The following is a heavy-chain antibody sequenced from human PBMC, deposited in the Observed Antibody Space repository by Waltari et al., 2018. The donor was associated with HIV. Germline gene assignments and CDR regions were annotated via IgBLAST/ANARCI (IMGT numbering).Heavy chain of an antibody. CDR2: GDYSWST. D-gene: IGHD3-16*01. V-gene: IGHV4-34*01. Sequence: SFRAYHWTWIRQSPGKGLEWSGGGDYSWSTTQNPSLRSRVSMSVDTSKRQFALRGSSVTDADTAVYYCARGVRCVYVGGSYGDDWSHGTLVAVSS. J-gene: IGHJ4*01. CDR1: SFRAYH. CDR3: ARGVRCVYVGGSYGDD.